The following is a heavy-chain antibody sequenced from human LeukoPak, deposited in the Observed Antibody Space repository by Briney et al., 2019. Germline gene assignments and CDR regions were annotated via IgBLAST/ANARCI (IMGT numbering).Heavy chain of an antibody. J-gene: IGHJ4*02. CDR2: INSDESST. V-gene: IGHV3-74*01. CDR1: GFTFSSYW. CDR3: ARGHSNYGDYFDY. Sequence: PGGSLRLSCAASGFTFSSYWMHWVRHAPGKGLVWVSRINSDESSTSYADSVKGRFTISRDNAKNSLSLQMNSLRAEDTAVYYCARGHSNYGDYFDYWGQGTLVTVSS. D-gene: IGHD4-11*01.